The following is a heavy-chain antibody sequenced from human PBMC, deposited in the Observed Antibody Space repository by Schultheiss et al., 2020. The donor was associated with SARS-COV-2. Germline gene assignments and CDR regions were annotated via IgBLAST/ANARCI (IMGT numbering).Heavy chain of an antibody. V-gene: IGHV3-30*04. CDR2: IWYDGSNK. CDR3: ARVMGGASYDAFDI. J-gene: IGHJ3*02. Sequence: GGSLRLSCAASGFTFSSYAMYWVRQAPGKGLEWVAVIWYDGSNKYYADSVKGRFTISRDNSKNTLYLQMNSLRAEDTAVYYCARVMGGASYDAFDIWGQGTMVTVSS. D-gene: IGHD1-26*01. CDR1: GFTFSSYA.